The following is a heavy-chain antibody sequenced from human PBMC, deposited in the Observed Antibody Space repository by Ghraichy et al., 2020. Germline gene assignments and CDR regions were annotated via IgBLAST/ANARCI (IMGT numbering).Heavy chain of an antibody. CDR1: GFTFSSYG. CDR2: IWYDGSNK. Sequence: GESLNISCAASGFTFSSYGMHWVRQAPGKGLEWVAVIWYDGSNKYYADSVKGRFTISRDNSKNTLYLQMNSLRAEDTAVYYCARSSSGWYFDYWGQGTLVTVSS. J-gene: IGHJ4*02. CDR3: ARSSSGWYFDY. D-gene: IGHD6-19*01. V-gene: IGHV3-33*01.